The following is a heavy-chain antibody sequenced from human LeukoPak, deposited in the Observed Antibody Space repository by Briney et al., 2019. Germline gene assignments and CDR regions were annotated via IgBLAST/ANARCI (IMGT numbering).Heavy chain of an antibody. J-gene: IGHJ3*02. CDR3: ASLSGMYSGSYSYDAFDI. CDR1: GYTFTSYG. V-gene: IGHV1-18*01. CDR2: ISAYNGNT. D-gene: IGHD1-26*01. Sequence: ASVKVSCKASGYTFTSYGISWVRQAPGQGLEWMGWISAYNGNTSYAQKLQGRVTMTTDTSTSTAYMELRSLRSDDTAVYYCASLSGMYSGSYSYDAFDIWGQGTMVTVSS.